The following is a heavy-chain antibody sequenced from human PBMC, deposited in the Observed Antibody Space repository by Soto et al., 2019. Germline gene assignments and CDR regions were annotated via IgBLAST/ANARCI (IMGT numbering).Heavy chain of an antibody. CDR2: TYYRSKWYN. CDR3: ARDFGYSSSSGVYYYYMDV. V-gene: IGHV6-1*01. D-gene: IGHD6-6*01. CDR1: GDSVSSNSAA. Sequence: SQTLSLTCAISGDSVSSNSAAWNWIRPSPSRGLEWLGRTYYRSKWYNDYAVSVKSRITINPDTSKNQFSLQLNSVTPEDTAVYYCARDFGYSSSSGVYYYYMDVWGKGTTVTVSS. J-gene: IGHJ6*03.